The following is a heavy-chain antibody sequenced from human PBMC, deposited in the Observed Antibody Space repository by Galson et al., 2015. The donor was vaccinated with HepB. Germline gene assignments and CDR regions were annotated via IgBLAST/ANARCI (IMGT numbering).Heavy chain of an antibody. J-gene: IGHJ4*02. V-gene: IGHV2-70*11. D-gene: IGHD6-19*01. CDR3: ARINWLKPDY. CDR1: GFSLSYAGVG. CDR2: IDWDDDK. Sequence: PALVKPTQTLTLTCTFSGFSLSYAGVGVTWIRQTPGKALEWLARIDWDDDKYYSTSLKTRLTISKDTAKNQVVLTLTNMDPADTATYYCARINWLKPDYWGQGTLVTVSS.